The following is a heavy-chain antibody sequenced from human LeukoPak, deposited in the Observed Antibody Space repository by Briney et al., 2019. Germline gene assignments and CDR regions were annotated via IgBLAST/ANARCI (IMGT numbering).Heavy chain of an antibody. CDR3: ARRPDRNYNWFDP. CDR2: IYYSGST. CDR1: GGSFSSSSYY. V-gene: IGHV4-39*01. D-gene: IGHD1-14*01. Sequence: KPSETLSLTCTVSGGSFSSSSYYWGWIRQPPWKGLVWIGSIYYSGSTYYNPYLKSRVTISVDTSKNQFSLKMSYVTAADTAVYYCARRPDRNYNWFDPWGQGTLVTVSS. J-gene: IGHJ5*02.